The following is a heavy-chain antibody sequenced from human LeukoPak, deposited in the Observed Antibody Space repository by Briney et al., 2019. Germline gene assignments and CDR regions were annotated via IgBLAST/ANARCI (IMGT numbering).Heavy chain of an antibody. CDR2: IDPSDSYT. D-gene: IGHD2-21*01. Sequence: GESLKFSCKGSGYRFTSYWISWVRQMPGKGLEWMGKIDPSDSYTNYSPSFQGHVTISADKSISTAYLQWNSLEASDTAIYYCARRGDFDIWGQGTTVTVSS. CDR1: GYRFTSYW. V-gene: IGHV5-10-1*01. J-gene: IGHJ3*02. CDR3: ARRGDFDI.